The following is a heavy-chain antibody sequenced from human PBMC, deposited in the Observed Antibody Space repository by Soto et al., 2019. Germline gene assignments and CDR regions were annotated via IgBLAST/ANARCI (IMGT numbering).Heavy chain of an antibody. J-gene: IGHJ4*01. V-gene: IGHV3-23*01. CDR1: GFTFNSYA. D-gene: IGHD2-2*01. Sequence: GGSLRLSCAASGFTFNSYAMNWVRQAPGKGLAWVSAIGTDGNTYYANSVKGRFTISRDNSRTTLYLQMNSLRVEDTALYYCVRKYPGTRPFDYWGQGTLVTVYS. CDR3: VRKYPGTRPFDY. CDR2: IGTDGNT.